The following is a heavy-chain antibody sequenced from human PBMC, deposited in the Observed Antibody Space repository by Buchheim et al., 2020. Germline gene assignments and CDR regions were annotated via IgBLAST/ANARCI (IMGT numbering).Heavy chain of an antibody. CDR3: AKESDYSYYGMDV. CDR1: GFTFSIYG. Sequence: QVQLVESGGGVVQPGRSLRLSCAASGFTFSIYGMHWVRQAPGKGLEWVAVISYHGSNKYYADSVKGRFTVSRDNSKNTLYLQMNSLRAEDTAVYSCAKESDYSYYGMDVWGLGTT. CDR2: ISYHGSNK. V-gene: IGHV3-30*18. J-gene: IGHJ6*02.